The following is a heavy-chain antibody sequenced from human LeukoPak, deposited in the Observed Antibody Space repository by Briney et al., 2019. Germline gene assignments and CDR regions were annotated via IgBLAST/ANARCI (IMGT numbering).Heavy chain of an antibody. CDR3: ARHGDSRGTVDS. D-gene: IGHD3-10*01. Sequence: SETLSLTCTVSGGSISSYYWSWIRQPPGKGLEWIGYIYYSGSTNYNPSLKSRVTIPVDTSKNQFSLKLSSVTAADTAVYYCARHGDSRGTVDSWGQGILVTVSS. J-gene: IGHJ4*02. CDR2: IYYSGST. V-gene: IGHV4-59*08. CDR1: GGSISSYY.